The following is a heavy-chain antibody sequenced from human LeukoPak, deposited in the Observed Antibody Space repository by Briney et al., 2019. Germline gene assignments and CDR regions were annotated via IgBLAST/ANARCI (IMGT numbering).Heavy chain of an antibody. CDR1: GFTFSSYA. CDR2: ISGSGGST. Sequence: PGGSLRLSCAASGFTFSSYAMSWVRQAPGKGLEWVSAISGSGGSTYYADSVKGRFTISRDNSKNTLYLQMNSLRAEDTAVYYCAKEAARRYYYGLGSYGYFGYWGQGTLVTVSS. V-gene: IGHV3-23*01. D-gene: IGHD3-10*01. CDR3: AKEAARRYYYGLGSYGYFGY. J-gene: IGHJ4*02.